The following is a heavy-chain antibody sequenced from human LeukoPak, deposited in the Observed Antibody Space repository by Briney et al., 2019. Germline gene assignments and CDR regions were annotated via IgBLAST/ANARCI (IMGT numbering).Heavy chain of an antibody. CDR3: ARGCSGGSCYGAFDI. V-gene: IGHV4-30-4*01. CDR1: GASIRSGDYY. D-gene: IGHD2-15*01. CDR2: IYDSGST. Sequence: SETLSLTCTVSGASIRSGDYYWSWIRQPPGKGLEWIGYIYDSGSTYYNPSLKSRITISVDTSENRFSLKLSSVTATDTAVYYCARGCSGGSCYGAFDIWGQGTMVTVSS. J-gene: IGHJ3*02.